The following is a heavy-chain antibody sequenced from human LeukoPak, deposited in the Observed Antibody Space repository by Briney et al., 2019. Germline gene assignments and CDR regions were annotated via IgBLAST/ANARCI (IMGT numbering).Heavy chain of an antibody. Sequence: GGSLRLSCAGSGFTFSSYAMSWVRQAPGKGLEWVSAISGSGGSTYFADSVKGRFTISRDNAKNSLYLQMNSLRAEDTAVYYCAREDTLLGAFDIWGQGTMVTVSS. V-gene: IGHV3-23*01. CDR2: ISGSGGST. CDR3: AREDTLLGAFDI. CDR1: GFTFSSYA. J-gene: IGHJ3*02. D-gene: IGHD2-15*01.